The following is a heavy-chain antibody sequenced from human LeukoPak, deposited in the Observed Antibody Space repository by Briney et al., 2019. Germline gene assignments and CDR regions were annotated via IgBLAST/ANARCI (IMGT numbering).Heavy chain of an antibody. CDR2: TSYDGSNE. D-gene: IGHD6-13*01. CDR1: GVTLSSYG. J-gene: IGHJ4*02. Sequence: GGSLRPSCTASGVTLSSYGMHWVRQAPGKGLEWVAVTSYDGSNEYYADSMKGRFTVSRDNSKNTLYLQMNGLRTEDTAVYYCAKDSSRWAFDSWGQGTLVTVSS. V-gene: IGHV3-30*18. CDR3: AKDSSRWAFDS.